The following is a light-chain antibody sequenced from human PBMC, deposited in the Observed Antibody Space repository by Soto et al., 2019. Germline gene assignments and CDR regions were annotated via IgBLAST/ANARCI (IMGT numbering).Light chain of an antibody. V-gene: IGKV3-20*01. J-gene: IGKJ4*02. CDR2: GAS. Sequence: ELVLTQSPGTLSLTPGERATLSCRASQSVSSSYLAWYQQKPGQAPRLLIYGASSRATGIPDRFSGSGSGTDFTLTISRLEPEDFAVYYCQQYGSSPGFGGGTKVEIK. CDR1: QSVSSSY. CDR3: QQYGSSPG.